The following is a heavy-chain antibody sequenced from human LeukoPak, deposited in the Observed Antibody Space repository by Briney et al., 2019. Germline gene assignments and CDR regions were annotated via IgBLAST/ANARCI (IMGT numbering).Heavy chain of an antibody. Sequence: PGGSLRLSCAASGFTFSSYAMSWVRQAPGKGLEWVSAISGSGGSTYYADSVKGRFTISRDNSKNTLYLQMNSLRAEDTAVYYCAKPGPRGRLFVEYFQHWGQGTLVTVSS. V-gene: IGHV3-23*01. CDR3: AKPGPRGRLFVEYFQH. J-gene: IGHJ1*01. CDR1: GFTFSSYA. CDR2: ISGSGGST. D-gene: IGHD3-16*01.